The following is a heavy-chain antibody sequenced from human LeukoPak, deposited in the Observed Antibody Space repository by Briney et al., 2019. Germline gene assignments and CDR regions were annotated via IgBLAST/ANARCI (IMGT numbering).Heavy chain of an antibody. J-gene: IGHJ4*02. D-gene: IGHD5-18*01. Sequence: ASVKVSCKVSGYTFTGYYMHWVRQAPGQGLEWMGRINPNSGGTNYAQKFQGRVTMTRDTSISTAYMELSRLRSDDTAVYYCAIVLNSYGYHGVDYWGQGTLVTVSS. CDR3: AIVLNSYGYHGVDY. CDR2: INPNSGGT. V-gene: IGHV1-2*02. CDR1: GYTFTGYY.